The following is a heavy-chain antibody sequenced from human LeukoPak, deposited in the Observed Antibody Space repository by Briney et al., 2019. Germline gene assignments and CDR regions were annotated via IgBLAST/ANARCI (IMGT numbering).Heavy chain of an antibody. Sequence: PGGSLRLSCAASGFTFSSYGVHWVRQAPGKGLEWVAFIRYDGSNKYYADSVKGRFTISRDNSKNTLYLQMNSLRAEDTAVYYCAKDRADIWFGELFPYYFDYWGQGTLVTVSS. CDR2: IRYDGSNK. CDR3: AKDRADIWFGELFPYYFDY. J-gene: IGHJ4*02. CDR1: GFTFSSYG. V-gene: IGHV3-30*02. D-gene: IGHD3-10*01.